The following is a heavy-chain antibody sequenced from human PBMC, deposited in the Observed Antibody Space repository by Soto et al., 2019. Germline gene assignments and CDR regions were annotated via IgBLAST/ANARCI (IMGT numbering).Heavy chain of an antibody. CDR2: ISAYNGNT. V-gene: IGHV1-18*01. CDR1: GYTFTSYG. Sequence: QVQLVQSGAEVKKPGASVKVSCKASGYTFTSYGISWVRQAPGQGLEWMGWISAYNGNTNYAQKLQGRVTMTTDTSTRTNHMERRSLRSDDTAVYYRAKHPPYYYGSGPHDYWGQGSLDTVSS. J-gene: IGHJ4*02. D-gene: IGHD3-10*01. CDR3: AKHPPYYYGSGPHDY.